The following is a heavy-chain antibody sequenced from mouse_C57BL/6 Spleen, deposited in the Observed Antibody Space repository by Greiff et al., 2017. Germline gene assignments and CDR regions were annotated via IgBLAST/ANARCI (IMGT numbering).Heavy chain of an antibody. V-gene: IGHV1-82*01. CDR1: GYAFSSSW. J-gene: IGHJ2*01. Sequence: VQLQESGPELVKPGASVKISCKASGYAFSSSWMNWVKQRPGKGLEWIGRIYPGDGDTNYNGKFKGKATLTADKSSSTAYMQLSSLTSEDSAVYFCARWELGTTVDYWGQGTTLTVSS. CDR3: ARWELGTTVDY. CDR2: IYPGDGDT. D-gene: IGHD1-1*01.